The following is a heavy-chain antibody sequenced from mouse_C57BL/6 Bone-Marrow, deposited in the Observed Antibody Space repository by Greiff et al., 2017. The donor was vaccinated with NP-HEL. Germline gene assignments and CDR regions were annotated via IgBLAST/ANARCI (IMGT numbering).Heavy chain of an antibody. J-gene: IGHJ1*03. Sequence: QVQLKQPGTELVKPGASVKLSCKASGYTFTSYWMHWVKQRPGQGLEWIGNINPSNGGTNYNEKLKSKATLTVDKSSSTAYMQLSSLQSEDSAVYYCARRVLCPYWYFDVWGTGTTVTVSS. CDR2: INPSNGGT. CDR3: ARRVLCPYWYFDV. V-gene: IGHV1-53*01. CDR1: GYTFTSYW. D-gene: IGHD1-1*02.